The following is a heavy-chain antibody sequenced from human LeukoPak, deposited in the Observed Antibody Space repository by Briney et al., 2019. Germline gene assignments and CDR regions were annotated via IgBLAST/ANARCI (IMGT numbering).Heavy chain of an antibody. J-gene: IGHJ4*02. V-gene: IGHV4-39*01. CDR1: GGSISSSSYY. Sequence: PSETLSLTCTVSGGSISSSSYYWGWIRQPPGKGQEWIGTIYYSGSTYYNPSLKSRIIISVDASKNQFSLRLTSVTAADTAVYYCARRARSAATDPYFDYWGQGTLVTVSS. CDR2: IYYSGST. D-gene: IGHD3-10*01. CDR3: ARRARSAATDPYFDY.